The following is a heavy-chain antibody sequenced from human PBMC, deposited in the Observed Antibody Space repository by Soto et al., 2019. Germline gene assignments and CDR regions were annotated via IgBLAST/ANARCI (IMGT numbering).Heavy chain of an antibody. J-gene: IGHJ4*02. CDR2: IYYSGTT. CDR1: GGSVSSNSYS. CDR3: ARHFSVDYFDY. V-gene: IGHV4-39*01. Sequence: SETLSLSCTVSGGSVSSNSYSGGWIRQSPGKGLEWIGSIYYSGTTYYNPSLKSRVTISVDRSKNQFSLKLSSVTAADTAVYYCARHFSVDYFDYWGQGALVTVSS.